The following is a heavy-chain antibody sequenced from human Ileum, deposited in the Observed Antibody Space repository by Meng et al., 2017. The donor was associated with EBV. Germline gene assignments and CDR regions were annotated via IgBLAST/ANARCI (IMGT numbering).Heavy chain of an antibody. CDR2: VYPSGTP. J-gene: IGHJ4*02. Sequence: VHLQDSGQRSVRPSGTLALTCTVSGDFFCGSYWWSWVRQSPEKGLEWIGEVYPSGTPYYNPSLKSQVTISLDKSRNQFSLNLIHVTAADAAVYYCARDAFQYASGIPAHWGQGTLVTVSS. V-gene: IGHV4-4*02. CDR1: GDFFCGSYW. D-gene: IGHD3-16*01. CDR3: ARDAFQYASGIPAH.